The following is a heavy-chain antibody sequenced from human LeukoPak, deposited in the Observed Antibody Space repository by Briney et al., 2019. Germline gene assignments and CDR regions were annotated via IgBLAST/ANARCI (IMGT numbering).Heavy chain of an antibody. J-gene: IGHJ1*01. V-gene: IGHV3-11*04. Sequence: GGSLRLSCVGSGFNFDDYYMSWIRQAPGKGLEWVSYISSSSGSMYYLDSVKGRFTISRDNAKNSLYLQMDSLQVEDSAVYFCARAGISGYFYPNEYFNHWGPGTRVVVSS. D-gene: IGHD3-22*01. CDR1: GFNFDDYY. CDR3: ARAGISGYFYPNEYFNH. CDR2: ISSSSGSM.